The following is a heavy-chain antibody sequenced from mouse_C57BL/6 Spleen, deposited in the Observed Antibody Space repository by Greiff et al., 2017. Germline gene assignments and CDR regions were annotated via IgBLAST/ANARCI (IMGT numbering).Heavy chain of an antibody. Sequence: EVKLMESGGGLVQPGGSMKLSCVASGFTFSNYWMNWVRQSPEKGLEWVAQIRLKSDNYATHYAESVKGRFTISRDDSKSSVYLQMNNLRAEDTGIYYCTGGIYYGNYAMDYWGQGTSVTVSS. CDR2: IRLKSDNYAT. J-gene: IGHJ4*01. D-gene: IGHD2-1*01. CDR3: TGGIYYGNYAMDY. CDR1: GFTFSNYW. V-gene: IGHV6-3*01.